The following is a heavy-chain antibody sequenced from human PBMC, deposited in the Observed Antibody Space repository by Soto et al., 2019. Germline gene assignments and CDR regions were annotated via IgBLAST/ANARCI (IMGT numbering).Heavy chain of an antibody. CDR1: GGSIRTGGYS. CDR3: ASNGMDNWNDGNWFDP. J-gene: IGHJ5*02. Sequence: QLQLQESGSGLVKPSQTLSLTCAVSGGSIRTGGYSWSWIRQPPGTGLEGIGDIYHSGSTFYKSSLKSRATISVDRSKNQFFLKLSSVTAADTAVYYCASNGMDNWNDGNWFDPWGQGTLVTVSS. V-gene: IGHV4-30-2*01. D-gene: IGHD1-20*01. CDR2: IYHSGST.